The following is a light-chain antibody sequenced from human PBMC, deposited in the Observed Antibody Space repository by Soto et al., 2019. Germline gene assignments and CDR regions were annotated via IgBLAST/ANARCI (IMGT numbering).Light chain of an antibody. J-gene: IGKJ1*01. CDR1: QYVNSNY. CDR3: QQYGYPPTT. Sequence: EIVLTQSPGTLSLSPGEETTLSCRASQYVNSNYLAWYQQKAGQAPRLLIYGASSRATGIPDRFSGSGSGTEFTLTISRLEPEDFAVYYCQQYGYPPTTFGQGTKVEIK. V-gene: IGKV3-20*01. CDR2: GAS.